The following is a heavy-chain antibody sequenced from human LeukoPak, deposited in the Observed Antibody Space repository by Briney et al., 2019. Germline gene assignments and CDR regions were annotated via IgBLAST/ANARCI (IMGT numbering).Heavy chain of an antibody. CDR2: IYYSGST. CDR1: GGSISSYY. D-gene: IGHD6-13*01. CDR3: VRGGYSSSWYGSYYYYGMDV. J-gene: IGHJ6*02. V-gene: IGHV4-59*01. Sequence: SETLSLTCTVSGGSISSYYWSWIRQPPGKGLEWIGYIYYSGSTNYNPSLKSRVTISVDTSKNQFSLKLSSVTAADTAVYYCVRGGYSSSWYGSYYYYGMDVWGQGTTVTVSS.